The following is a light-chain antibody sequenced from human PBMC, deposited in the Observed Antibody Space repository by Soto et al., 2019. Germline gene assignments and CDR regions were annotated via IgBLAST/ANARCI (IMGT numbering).Light chain of an antibody. V-gene: IGKV3-15*01. CDR1: QSVSSN. CDR3: QQYNNWPPWT. J-gene: IGKJ1*01. CDR2: GAS. Sequence: IVLTQSPATLSLSPGERAALSCRASQSVSSNLAWYQQKPGQAPRLLIYGASTRATGIPARFSGSGSGTEFTLTISSLQSEDFAVYYCQQYNNWPPWTFGQGTKV.